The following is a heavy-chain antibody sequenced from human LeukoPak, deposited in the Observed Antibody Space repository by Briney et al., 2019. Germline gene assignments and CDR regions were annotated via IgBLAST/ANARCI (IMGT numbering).Heavy chain of an antibody. Sequence: GASVKVSCKASGYTFTGYYMHWVRQAPGQGLEWMGWINPNSDGTNYAQKFQGRVTMTRDTSISTAYMELSRLRSDDTAVYYCARVGNRMVRGVIHNWFDPWGQGTLVTVSS. CDR3: ARVGNRMVRGVIHNWFDP. CDR1: GYTFTGYY. D-gene: IGHD3-10*01. V-gene: IGHV1-2*02. CDR2: INPNSDGT. J-gene: IGHJ5*02.